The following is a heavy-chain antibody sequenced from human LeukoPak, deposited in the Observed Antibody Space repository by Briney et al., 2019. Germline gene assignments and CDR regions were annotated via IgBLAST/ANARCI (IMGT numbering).Heavy chain of an antibody. Sequence: ASVKVSCKASGYTFTSYYMHWVRQAPGQGLEWMGKINSSGGSTNYAQKFQGRVTMTRDTSTSTVYMELSSLRSEDTAVYYCARTGGRPPNFDYWGQGTLVTVSS. V-gene: IGHV1-46*01. CDR3: ARTGGRPPNFDY. CDR2: INSSGGST. CDR1: GYTFTSYY. J-gene: IGHJ4*02. D-gene: IGHD2-15*01.